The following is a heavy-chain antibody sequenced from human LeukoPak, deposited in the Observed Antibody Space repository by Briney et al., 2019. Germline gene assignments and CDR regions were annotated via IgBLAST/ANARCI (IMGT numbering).Heavy chain of an antibody. D-gene: IGHD6-19*01. CDR1: GFTFSDYY. J-gene: IGHJ4*02. Sequence: GGSLRLSCAASGFTFSDYYMSWIRQAPGKGLEWVSVIYSGGSTYYADSVKGRFTISRDNSKNTLYLQMNSLRAEDTAVYYCARVGSSGWYTQYYFDYWGQGTLVTVSS. V-gene: IGHV3-53*01. CDR3: ARVGSSGWYTQYYFDY. CDR2: IYSGGST.